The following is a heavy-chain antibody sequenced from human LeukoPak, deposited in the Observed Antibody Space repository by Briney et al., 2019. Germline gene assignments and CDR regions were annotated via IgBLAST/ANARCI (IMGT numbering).Heavy chain of an antibody. Sequence: ASVTVSCKASGYTFTNYDINWVRQATGQGLEWMGYMKPNSGNTGYAQKFQGRVTMTRDTSISTAYMELSSLRSEDTAVYYCARARYCSSTSCYLDFQHWGQGTLVTVSS. D-gene: IGHD2-2*01. CDR2: MKPNSGNT. J-gene: IGHJ1*01. CDR1: GYTFTNYD. V-gene: IGHV1-8*01. CDR3: ARARYCSSTSCYLDFQH.